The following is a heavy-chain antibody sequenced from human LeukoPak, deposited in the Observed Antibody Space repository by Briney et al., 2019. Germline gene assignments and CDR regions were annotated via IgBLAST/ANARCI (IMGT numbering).Heavy chain of an antibody. D-gene: IGHD3-10*01. CDR3: ANLYYGSPESY. J-gene: IGHJ4*02. CDR1: GFTFSSYA. V-gene: IGHV3-23*01. Sequence: GGSLRLSCAASGFTFSSYAMTWVRQAPGKGLEWVSVISGSGTNTDYADSVKGRFTISRDNSKNTLYLQMNSLRAEDTAVYYCANLYYGSPESYWGQGTLVTVSS. CDR2: ISGSGTNT.